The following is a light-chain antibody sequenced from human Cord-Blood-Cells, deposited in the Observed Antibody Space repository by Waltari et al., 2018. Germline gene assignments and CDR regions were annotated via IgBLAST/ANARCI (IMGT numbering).Light chain of an antibody. J-gene: IGLJ2*01. CDR2: DVS. CDR1: SSDVGGSNY. V-gene: IGLV2-11*01. Sequence: QSALTQPRSVSGSPGQSVPISCTGTSSDVGGSNYVSWYQQHPDKAPKLMIYDVSKRPSGVPDRFSGSKSGNTASLTSSGLQAEDEADYYCCSYAGSYTLVFGGGTKLTVL. CDR3: CSYAGSYTLV.